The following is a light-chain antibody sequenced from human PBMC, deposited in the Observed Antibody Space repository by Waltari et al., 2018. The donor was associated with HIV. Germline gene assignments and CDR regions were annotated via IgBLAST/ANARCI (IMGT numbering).Light chain of an antibody. Sequence: QSALTQPASVSGSPRQSITISCTGTSSDIGTYNLVSWYRQYPGMAPQLVFQGVDTRPSGVSDRSSGSKAGNVASLTIASLQSEDEAEYYCSSYANTDTLLFGGGTKLTVL. CDR1: SSDIGTYNL. CDR2: GVD. J-gene: IGLJ3*02. CDR3: SSYANTDTLL. V-gene: IGLV2-14*01.